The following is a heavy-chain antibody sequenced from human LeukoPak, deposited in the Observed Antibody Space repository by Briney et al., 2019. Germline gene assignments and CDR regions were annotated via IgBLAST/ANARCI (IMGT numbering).Heavy chain of an antibody. D-gene: IGHD2-21*01. J-gene: IGHJ4*02. CDR2: IYYSGGT. CDR3: ARRLKGYDY. CDR1: GGSISSYY. V-gene: IGHV4-59*08. Sequence: PSETLSLTCTVSGGSISSYYWSWIRQPPGKGLEWIGYIYYSGGTNYNPSLKSRVTISVDTSKNQFSLKLSSVTAADTAVYYCARRLKGYDYWGQGTLVTVSS.